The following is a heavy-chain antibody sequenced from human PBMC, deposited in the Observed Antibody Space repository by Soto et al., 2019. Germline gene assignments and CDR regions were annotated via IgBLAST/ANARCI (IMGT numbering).Heavy chain of an antibody. CDR1: GDSISTVDYF. V-gene: IGHV4-30-4*01. J-gene: IGHJ5*01. D-gene: IGHD2-15*01. CDR3: ARGRYCLTGRCFPNWFDS. CDR2: IYKSTTT. Sequence: LSLTCSVSGDSISTVDYFWAWIRQPPGQALEYIGYIYKSTTTYYNPSFESRVAISLDTSKSQFSLNVTSVTAADTAVYFCARGRYCLTGRCFPNWFDSWGQGTLVTVSS.